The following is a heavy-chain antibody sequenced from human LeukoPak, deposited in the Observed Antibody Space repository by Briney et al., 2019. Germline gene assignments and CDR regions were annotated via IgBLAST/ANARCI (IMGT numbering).Heavy chain of an antibody. CDR1: GGSISRSSSC. Sequence: SETLSLTCTVSGGSISRSSSCWGWIRQPPGKGLEWFASIYNNGKNYYNPSLKRRVNISADTSKNPLSLKLSSVTAADTSVYYCARRGTVSTTGRFDPWGQGILVTVSS. V-gene: IGHV4-39*01. CDR2: IYNNGKN. CDR3: ARRGTVSTTGRFDP. J-gene: IGHJ5*02. D-gene: IGHD5/OR15-5a*01.